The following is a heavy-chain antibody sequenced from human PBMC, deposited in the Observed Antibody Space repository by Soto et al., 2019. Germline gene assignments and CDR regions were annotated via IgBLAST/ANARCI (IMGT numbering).Heavy chain of an antibody. CDR1: GGTFSSYA. Sequence: QVQLVQSGAEVKKPGSSVKVSCKASGGTFSSYAISWVRQAPGQGLEWMGGIIPIFGTANYAQKFQGRVTITADESTSTANMELSSLRSEDTAVYYCGRGMDIVVVMDYYGMDVWGQGSKVTVSS. V-gene: IGHV1-69*01. J-gene: IGHJ6*02. CDR3: GRGMDIVVVMDYYGMDV. D-gene: IGHD2-2*03. CDR2: IIPIFGTA.